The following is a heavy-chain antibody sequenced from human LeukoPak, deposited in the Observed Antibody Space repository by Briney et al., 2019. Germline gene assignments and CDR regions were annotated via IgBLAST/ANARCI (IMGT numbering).Heavy chain of an antibody. V-gene: IGHV3-23*01. CDR3: AKDSTRPRYIAVAVDY. D-gene: IGHD6-19*01. J-gene: IGHJ4*02. CDR1: GFTFSSDA. CDR2: ICGSGGST. Sequence: GGSLRLSCAASGFTFSSDAMSSVRQAPGKGLEWGSAICGSGGSTYNADSVKGRFTISRDNSKNTLYLQMNSLRAEDTAVYYCAKDSTRPRYIAVAVDYWGQGTLVSVSS.